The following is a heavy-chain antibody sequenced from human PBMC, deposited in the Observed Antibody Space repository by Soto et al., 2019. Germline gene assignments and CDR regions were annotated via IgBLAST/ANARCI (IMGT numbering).Heavy chain of an antibody. CDR2: IKQDGSEK. J-gene: IGHJ4*02. Sequence: EVQLVESGGGLVQPGGSLRLSCAASGFTFRSYWMSWVRQAPGKGLEWVANIKQDGSEKYYVDSVKGRFTISRDNAENSLSLQMNSLRAEDTAVYYCARESSRIDYWGQGTLVTVSS. CDR3: ARESSRIDY. V-gene: IGHV3-7*04. CDR1: GFTFRSYW. D-gene: IGHD3-10*01.